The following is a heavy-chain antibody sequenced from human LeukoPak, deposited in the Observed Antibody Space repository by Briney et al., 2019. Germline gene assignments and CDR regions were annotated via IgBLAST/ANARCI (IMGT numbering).Heavy chain of an antibody. J-gene: IGHJ4*02. V-gene: IGHV1-18*01. Sequence: ASVNGSCQASGYTFTSYGISWLRQAPGQGLEWMGWISAYNGNTNYAQKLQGRVTMTTDTSTSTAYMELRSLRSDDTAVYYCASSGSSWYVFEYWGQGTLVTASS. CDR3: ASSGSSWYVFEY. D-gene: IGHD6-13*01. CDR2: ISAYNGNT. CDR1: GYTFTSYG.